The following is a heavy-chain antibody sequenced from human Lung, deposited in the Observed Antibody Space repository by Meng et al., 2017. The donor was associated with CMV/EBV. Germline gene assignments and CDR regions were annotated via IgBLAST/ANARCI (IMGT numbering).Heavy chain of an antibody. CDR2: IIPIFGTA. CDR1: GGNFGTYA. CDR3: ARTRYDSSGYDAYYYYAMDV. D-gene: IGHD3-22*01. Sequence: SXXVSXKASGGNFGTYAISWVQQAPGQGLEWMGGIIPIFGTASFAQKFQGRVTITTDESTAYMELSSLRSEDAAVYYCARTRYDSSGYDAYYYYAMDVWXQGTTVTVSS. J-gene: IGHJ6*02. V-gene: IGHV1-69*05.